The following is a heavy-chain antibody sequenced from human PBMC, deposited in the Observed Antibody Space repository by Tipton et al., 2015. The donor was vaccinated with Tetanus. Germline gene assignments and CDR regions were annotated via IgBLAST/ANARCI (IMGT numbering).Heavy chain of an antibody. Sequence: TLSLTCTVSGGSISSGGYYWSWIRQHPGKGLEWIGYIYYSGSTYHNPSLKSRVTISVDTSKNQFSLKLSSVTAADTAVYYCARVATPSPGGYYYYYMDVWSKGTTVTVSS. CDR1: GGSISSGGYY. V-gene: IGHV4-31*03. D-gene: IGHD5-12*01. CDR3: ARVATPSPGGYYYYYMDV. CDR2: IYYSGST. J-gene: IGHJ6*03.